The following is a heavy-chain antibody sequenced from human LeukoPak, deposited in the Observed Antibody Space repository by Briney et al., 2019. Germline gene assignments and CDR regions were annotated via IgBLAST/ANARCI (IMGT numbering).Heavy chain of an antibody. CDR2: IRSKANSYAT. V-gene: IGHV3-73*01. J-gene: IGHJ3*02. CDR3: ARGGSYLSAFDI. D-gene: IGHD1-26*01. CDR1: GFTFSGSA. Sequence: GGSLGLSCAASGFTFSGSAMHWVRQASRKGLEWVGRIRSKANSYATAYAASVKGRFTISRDDSKNTAYLQMNGLKTEDTAVYYCARGGSYLSAFDIWGQGTMVTVSS.